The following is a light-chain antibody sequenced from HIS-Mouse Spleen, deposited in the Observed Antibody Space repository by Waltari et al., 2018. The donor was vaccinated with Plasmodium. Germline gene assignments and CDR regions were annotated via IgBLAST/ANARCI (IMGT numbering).Light chain of an antibody. CDR2: AAS. J-gene: IGKJ2*01. V-gene: IGKV1-39*01. CDR3: QQSYSTPPYT. Sequence: DIQMTQSPSSLSASVVDRVTITCRESQSISSYLNWYQQKPGKAPKLLIYAASSLQSGVPSRFSGSGSGTDFTRTISSLQPEDFATYYCQQSYSTPPYTFGQGTKLEIK. CDR1: QSISSY.